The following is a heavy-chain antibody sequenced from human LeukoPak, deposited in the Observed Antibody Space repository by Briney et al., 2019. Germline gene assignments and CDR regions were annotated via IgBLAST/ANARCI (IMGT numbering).Heavy chain of an antibody. J-gene: IGHJ3*02. Sequence: ASVTVSCKASGYTFTTYSMHWVRQPPRQRLDWMGWINAGYSNTKYSQECQGRVTITSDTSASTAYRELSRLRSEDMAVYYCARQSASSLTDAFDIWGQGTMVTVSS. D-gene: IGHD6-6*01. CDR2: INAGYSNT. CDR3: ARQSASSLTDAFDI. CDR1: GYTFTTYS. V-gene: IGHV1-3*03.